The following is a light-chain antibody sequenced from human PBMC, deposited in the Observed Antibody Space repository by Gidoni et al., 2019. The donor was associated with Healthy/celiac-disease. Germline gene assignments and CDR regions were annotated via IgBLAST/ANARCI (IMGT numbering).Light chain of an antibody. CDR2: KAS. V-gene: IGKV1-5*03. CDR1: QSISSW. CDR3: QQYNSYSWT. Sequence: DIQMTQSPSTLSESVGDRVTITCRASQSISSWLAWYQQKPGKAPKLLIYKASSLESGVPSRFSGSGSGTEFTLTISILQPDDFATYYCQQYNSYSWTFGQGTKVEIK. J-gene: IGKJ1*01.